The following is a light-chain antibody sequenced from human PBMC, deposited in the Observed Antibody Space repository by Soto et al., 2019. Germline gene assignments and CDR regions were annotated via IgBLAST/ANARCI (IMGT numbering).Light chain of an antibody. CDR2: NNN. V-gene: IGLV1-44*01. J-gene: IGLJ1*01. Sequence: QSVLTQPPSASGTLGQRVSISCSGSSSNIGSNPVNWYQQLPGTAPRLLIYNNNQRPSGVPDRFSGSKSGTSASLAISGLQSEHEADYHCAAWDDSLSGPVFGTGTKLTVL. CDR1: SSNIGSNP. CDR3: AAWDDSLSGPV.